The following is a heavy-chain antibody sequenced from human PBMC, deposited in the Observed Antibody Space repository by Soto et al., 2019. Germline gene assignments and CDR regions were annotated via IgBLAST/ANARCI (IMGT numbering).Heavy chain of an antibody. CDR3: ARDSSLYGSGSKNWFDP. Sequence: ASVKVSCKASGYTFTSYYMHWVRQAPGQGLEWKGIINPSGGSTSYAQKFQGRVTMTRDTSTSTVYMELSSLRSEDTAVYYCARDSSLYGSGSKNWFDPWGQGTLVTVSS. J-gene: IGHJ5*02. V-gene: IGHV1-46*03. CDR2: INPSGGST. CDR1: GYTFTSYY. D-gene: IGHD3-10*01.